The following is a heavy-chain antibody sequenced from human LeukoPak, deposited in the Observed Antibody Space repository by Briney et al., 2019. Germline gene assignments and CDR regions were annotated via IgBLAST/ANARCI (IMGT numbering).Heavy chain of an antibody. V-gene: IGHV1-2*02. CDR2: VNSNSGGT. D-gene: IGHD2-15*01. CDR3: ARGYCSGGSCYHFDS. CDR1: GNRLSDYL. J-gene: IGHJ5*01. Sequence: ASVKVSCKASGNRLSDYLMTWVQKAPGKGLEWMGWVNSNSGGTHYAQKFEGRVTMTRDTSISTAYMELSRLKSDDTDLYYCARGYCSGGSCYHFDSWGQGTLVTVSS.